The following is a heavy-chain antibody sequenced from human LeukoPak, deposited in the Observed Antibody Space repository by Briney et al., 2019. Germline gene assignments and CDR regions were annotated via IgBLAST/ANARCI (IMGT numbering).Heavy chain of an antibody. CDR2: IYYSGST. D-gene: IGHD1-26*01. Sequence: SETLSLTCTGSGGSISSYYWSWIRQPPGKGLEWIGYIYYSGSTNYNPSLKSRVTISVDTSKNQFTLKLSSVTAADTAVYYCARLRVSGSYLYYFDYWGQGTLVTVSS. J-gene: IGHJ4*02. V-gene: IGHV4-59*08. CDR3: ARLRVSGSYLYYFDY. CDR1: GGSISSYY.